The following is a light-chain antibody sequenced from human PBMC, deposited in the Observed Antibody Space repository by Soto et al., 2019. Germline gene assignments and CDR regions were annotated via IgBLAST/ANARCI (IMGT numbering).Light chain of an antibody. J-gene: IGKJ1*01. Sequence: AIQMTQSPSSLSASVGDRVTISCRASQGIRNDLAWYQQKPGRAPKLLICAASNLQSGVPSRFRGSGSGTDFTLTISRLQPEDFANYYCLQIYTFSWTFGQGTKVEIK. CDR3: LQIYTFSWT. CDR1: QGIRND. V-gene: IGKV1-6*01. CDR2: AAS.